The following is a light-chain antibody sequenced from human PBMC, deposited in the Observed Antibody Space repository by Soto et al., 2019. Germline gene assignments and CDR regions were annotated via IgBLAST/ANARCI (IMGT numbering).Light chain of an antibody. CDR2: DVS. CDR3: QQYGGSPRT. V-gene: IGKV3-11*01. J-gene: IGKJ1*01. Sequence: EIVLTQSPATLSLSPGEKATLSCRASQSVSSYLAWYRQKPGQASRLLIYDVSTRATGVPARFSGSGSGTDFTLTISRLEPEDFAVYYCQQYGGSPRTFGQGTKVDIK. CDR1: QSVSSY.